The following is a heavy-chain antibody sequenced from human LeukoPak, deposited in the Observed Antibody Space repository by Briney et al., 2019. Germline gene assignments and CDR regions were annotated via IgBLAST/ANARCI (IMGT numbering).Heavy chain of an antibody. V-gene: IGHV3-74*01. D-gene: IGHD4-11*01. CDR2: INSDGSST. CDR3: AKGGNYLDY. CDR1: GFSFSSYW. J-gene: IGHJ4*02. Sequence: GGSLRLSCAASGFSFSSYWMHWVRQAPGKGLVWVSRINSDGSSTNYADSVKGRFTISRDNAKNSLYLQMNSLRAEDTALYYCAKGGNYLDYWGQGTLVTVSS.